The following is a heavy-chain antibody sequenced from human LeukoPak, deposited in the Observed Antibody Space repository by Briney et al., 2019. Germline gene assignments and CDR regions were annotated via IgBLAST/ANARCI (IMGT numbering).Heavy chain of an antibody. CDR1: GFTFSSYW. V-gene: IGHV3-53*01. CDR2: IYSGGST. J-gene: IGHJ5*02. Sequence: GGSLRLSCAASGFTFSSYWMSWVRQAPGKGLEWVSVIYSGGSTYYADSVKGRFTISRDNSKNTLYLQMNSLRAEDTAVYYCARDTNWFDPWGQGTLVTVSS. CDR3: ARDTNWFDP.